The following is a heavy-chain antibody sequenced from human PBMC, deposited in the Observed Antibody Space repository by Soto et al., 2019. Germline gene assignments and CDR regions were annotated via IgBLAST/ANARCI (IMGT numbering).Heavy chain of an antibody. CDR2: ISGSGSSR. V-gene: IGHV3-23*01. CDR3: AKATVEYSSTWPFDD. D-gene: IGHD6-13*01. J-gene: IGHJ4*02. CDR1: GFTFSSYA. Sequence: GGSLRLSCAASGFTFSSYALSWVRQAPGKGLEWISAISGSGSSRYYADSVKGRFTISRDNSKNTLYLLINSLRAEDTAVYYCAKATVEYSSTWPFDDWGKGTRVTVSS.